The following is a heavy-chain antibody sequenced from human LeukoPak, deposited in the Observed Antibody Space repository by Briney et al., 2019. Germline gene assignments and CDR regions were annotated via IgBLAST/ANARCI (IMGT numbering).Heavy chain of an antibody. Sequence: GASVKVSCKASGYTFTSDYIHWVRQAPGQGLEWMGMIYPRDGSTSYAQKFQGRVTMTRDTSTSTVYMELSSLRSEDTAVYYCARDSPYTMIVGWYYYYGMDVWGQGTTVTVSS. CDR1: GYTFTSDY. CDR3: ARDSPYTMIVGWYYYYGMDV. V-gene: IGHV1-46*01. D-gene: IGHD3-22*01. CDR2: IYPRDGST. J-gene: IGHJ6*02.